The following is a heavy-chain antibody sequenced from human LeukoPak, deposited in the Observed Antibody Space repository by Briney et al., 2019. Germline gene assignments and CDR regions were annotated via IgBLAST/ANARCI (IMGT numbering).Heavy chain of an antibody. CDR1: GFTFSSYA. Sequence: GGSLRLSCAASGFTFSSYAMSWVRQSPGKGLECVANIKTDGSEKYYLGSVEGRFSIPRDNAKNTLYLQMNSLRVDDTAIYFCARDLNWPGPWGQGTLVTVSS. V-gene: IGHV3-7*03. CDR3: ARDLNWPGP. J-gene: IGHJ5*02. CDR2: IKTDGSEK.